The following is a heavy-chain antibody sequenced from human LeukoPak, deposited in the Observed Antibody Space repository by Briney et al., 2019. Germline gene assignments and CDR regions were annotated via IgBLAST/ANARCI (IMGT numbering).Heavy chain of an antibody. CDR1: GFTFSSYA. V-gene: IGHV3-23*01. J-gene: IGHJ4*02. CDR3: AKSRPLYYYDSSGPFDY. D-gene: IGHD3-22*01. Sequence: GASLRLSCAASGFTFSSYAMSWVRQAPGKGLEWVSAISGSGGSTYYADSVKGRFTISRDNSKNTLYLQMNSLRAEDTVVYYCAKSRPLYYYDSSGPFDYWGQGTLVTVSS. CDR2: ISGSGGST.